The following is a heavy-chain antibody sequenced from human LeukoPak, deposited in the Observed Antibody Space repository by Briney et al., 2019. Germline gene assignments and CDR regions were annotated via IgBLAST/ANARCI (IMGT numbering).Heavy chain of an antibody. Sequence: GGSLRLSCAASGFTFSKAWMSWVRQVPGKGLEWVGRIKTNKSGGTTDYADSVKGRFTISRDNSENTLYLQMSSLRGDDTAVYHCASRRGGGVTDAFDIWGRGTKVTVSS. D-gene: IGHD3-16*01. CDR3: ASRRGGGVTDAFDI. V-gene: IGHV3-15*01. J-gene: IGHJ3*02. CDR2: IKTNKSGGTT. CDR1: GFTFSKAW.